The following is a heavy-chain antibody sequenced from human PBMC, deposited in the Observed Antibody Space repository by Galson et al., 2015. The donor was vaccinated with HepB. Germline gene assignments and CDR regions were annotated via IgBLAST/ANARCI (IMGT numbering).Heavy chain of an antibody. Sequence: SLRLSCAASGFTVSSNYMSWVRQAPGKGLEWVSVIYSGGSTYYADSVKGRFTISRDNSKNTLYLQMNSLRAEDTAVYYCASRNSSSWFYYYYGMDVWGQGTTVTVSS. D-gene: IGHD6-13*01. V-gene: IGHV3-66*01. CDR2: IYSGGST. J-gene: IGHJ6*02. CDR1: GFTVSSNY. CDR3: ASRNSSSWFYYYYGMDV.